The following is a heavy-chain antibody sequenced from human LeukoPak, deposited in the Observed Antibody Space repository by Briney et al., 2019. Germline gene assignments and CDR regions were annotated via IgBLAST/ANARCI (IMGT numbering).Heavy chain of an antibody. CDR2: IYPDDSDT. CDR3: ARQRRSSGWPNDY. Sequence: GESLKISCKGSGYSFTSYWIAWVRQMPGKGREWMGIIYPDDSDTRYNPSFQGQVTITADKSIGTAYLQWSSLKASDNAMYYCARQRRSSGWPNDYWGQGTLVTVSS. J-gene: IGHJ4*02. V-gene: IGHV5-51*01. D-gene: IGHD6-19*01. CDR1: GYSFTSYW.